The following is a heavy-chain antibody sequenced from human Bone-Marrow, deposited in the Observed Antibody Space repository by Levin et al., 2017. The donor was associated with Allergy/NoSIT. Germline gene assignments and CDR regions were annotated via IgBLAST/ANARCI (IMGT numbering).Heavy chain of an antibody. CDR3: ARASMIVVVIFDY. CDR2: ISYDGSNK. Sequence: GESLKISCAASGFTFSSYGMHWVRQAPGKGLEWVAVISYDGSNKYYADSVKGRFTISRDNSKNTLYLQMNSLRAEDTAVYYCARASMIVVVIFDYWGQGTLVTVSS. D-gene: IGHD3-22*01. CDR1: GFTFSSYG. V-gene: IGHV3-30-3*01. J-gene: IGHJ4*02.